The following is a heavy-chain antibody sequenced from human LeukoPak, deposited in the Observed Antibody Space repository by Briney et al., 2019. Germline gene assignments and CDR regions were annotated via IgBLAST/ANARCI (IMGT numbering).Heavy chain of an antibody. CDR3: AKDTTGTTPMDV. CDR2: ISSSGSTI. J-gene: IGHJ6*03. CDR1: GFTFSDYY. Sequence: GGSLRLSCAASGFTFSDYYMSWIRQAPGKGLEWVSYISSSGSTIYYPDSVKGRFTISRDNAKNSLYLQMNSLRAEDTAVYYCAKDTTGTTPMDVWGKGTTVTVSS. D-gene: IGHD1-1*01. V-gene: IGHV3-11*04.